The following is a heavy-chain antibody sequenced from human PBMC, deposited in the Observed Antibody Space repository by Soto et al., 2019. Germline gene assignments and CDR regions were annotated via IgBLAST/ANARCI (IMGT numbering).Heavy chain of an antibody. Sequence: GGSLRLSCAASGFTFSSYGMHWVRQAPGKGLGWVEVISYDGSNKYYADSVNGRFTISRDNSKNTLYLQMNSLRAEDTAVYYCATLFSGSYEVYWGQGTLVTVSS. J-gene: IGHJ4*02. V-gene: IGHV3-30*03. CDR2: ISYDGSNK. D-gene: IGHD1-26*01. CDR1: GFTFSSYG. CDR3: ATLFSGSYEVY.